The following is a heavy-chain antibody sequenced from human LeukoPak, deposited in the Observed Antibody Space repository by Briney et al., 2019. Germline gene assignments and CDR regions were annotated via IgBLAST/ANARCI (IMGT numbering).Heavy chain of an antibody. CDR1: GFTLSSNA. CDR2: ISHDGSDK. J-gene: IGHJ4*02. Sequence: PGGSLRLSCAASGFTLSSNAMHWVRQALGKGLEWVAVISHDGSDKYYADSVKGRFTISRDNSKNTLYLQMNSLRTEDTAVYYCARGLLWFGELLEGTDYWGQGTLVTVSS. V-gene: IGHV3-30-3*01. CDR3: ARGLLWFGELLEGTDY. D-gene: IGHD3-10*01.